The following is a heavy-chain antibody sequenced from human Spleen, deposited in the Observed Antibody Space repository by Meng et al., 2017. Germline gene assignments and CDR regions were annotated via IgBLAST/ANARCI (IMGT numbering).Heavy chain of an antibody. CDR2: ISYDGSNE. Sequence: GESLKISCAASGFTFSSYAMHWVRQAPGKGLEWVAVISYDGSNEYYADSVKGRFTISRDNSKNTLYLQMNSLRAEDTAVYYCARDLCSGWYVGIDYWGQGTLVTVSS. CDR1: GFTFSSYA. J-gene: IGHJ4*02. CDR3: ARDLCSGWYVGIDY. V-gene: IGHV3-30*04. D-gene: IGHD6-19*01.